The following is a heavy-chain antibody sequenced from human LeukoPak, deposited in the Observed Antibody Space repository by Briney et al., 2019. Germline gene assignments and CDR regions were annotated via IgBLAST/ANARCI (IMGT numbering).Heavy chain of an antibody. D-gene: IGHD3-3*01. CDR1: GFTFSSYA. V-gene: IGHV3-23*01. J-gene: IGHJ4*02. Sequence: GGSLRLSCAASGFTFSSYAMSWVRQAPGKGLEWVSAISGSSGSTYYADSVKGRFTISRDNSKNTLYLQMNSLRAEDTAVYYCAKIPLYYDFWSGYYPGEDYWGQGTLVTVSS. CDR3: AKIPLYYDFWSGYYPGEDY. CDR2: ISGSSGST.